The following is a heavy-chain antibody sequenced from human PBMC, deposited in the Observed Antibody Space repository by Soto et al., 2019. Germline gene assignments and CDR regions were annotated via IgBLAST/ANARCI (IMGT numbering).Heavy chain of an antibody. J-gene: IGHJ6*02. V-gene: IGHV3-53*01. Sequence: GGSLRLSCAASGFTVSSNYMSWVRQAPGKGLEWVSVIYSGGSTYYADSVKGRFTISSDNSNNTLYLQMNSLRAEDTAVYYCAREQCLEYSSSECSEHGMDVWGQGTTVTVSS. D-gene: IGHD6-6*01. CDR2: IYSGGST. CDR3: AREQCLEYSSSECSEHGMDV. CDR1: GFTVSSNY.